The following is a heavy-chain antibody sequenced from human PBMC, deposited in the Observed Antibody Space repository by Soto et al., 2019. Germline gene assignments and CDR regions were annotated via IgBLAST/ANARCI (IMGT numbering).Heavy chain of an antibody. CDR3: AKHLTYYYDSSGRLGFDY. J-gene: IGHJ4*02. CDR2: IYSGGST. D-gene: IGHD3-22*01. V-gene: IGHV3-53*01. Sequence: GGSLRLSCAASGFTVSSNYMSWVRQAPEKGLEWVSVIYSGGSTYYADSVKGRFTISRDNSKNTLYLQMNSLRAEDTAVYYCAKHLTYYYDSSGRLGFDYWGQGTLVTVSS. CDR1: GFTVSSNY.